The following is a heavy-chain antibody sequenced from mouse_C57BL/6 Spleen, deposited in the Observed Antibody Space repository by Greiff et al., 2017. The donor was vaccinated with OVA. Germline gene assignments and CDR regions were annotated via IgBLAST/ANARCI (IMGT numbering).Heavy chain of an antibody. Sequence: LVEPGASVKISCKASGYTFTDYYINWVKQRPGQGLEWIGWIFPGSGSTCYNEKFKGKATLTVDKSSSTAYMLLSSLTSEDSAVYFCARSGDYGRGAMDYWGQGTSVTVSS. J-gene: IGHJ4*01. CDR3: ARSGDYGRGAMDY. V-gene: IGHV1-75*01. CDR2: IFPGSGST. D-gene: IGHD1-1*01. CDR1: GYTFTDYY.